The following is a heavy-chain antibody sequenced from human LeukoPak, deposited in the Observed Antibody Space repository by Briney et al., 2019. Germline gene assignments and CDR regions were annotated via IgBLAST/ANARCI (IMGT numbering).Heavy chain of an antibody. Sequence: SVKVSCKASGGTFSSYAISWVRQAPGQGLEWMGGIIPIFGTANYAQKFQGRVTITADESTSTAYMELSSLRSEDTAVYYCARGELVKEAYFDYWGQGTLVPSPQ. CDR1: GGTFSSYA. CDR3: ARGELVKEAYFDY. J-gene: IGHJ4*02. CDR2: IIPIFGTA. V-gene: IGHV1-69*13. D-gene: IGHD4-23*01.